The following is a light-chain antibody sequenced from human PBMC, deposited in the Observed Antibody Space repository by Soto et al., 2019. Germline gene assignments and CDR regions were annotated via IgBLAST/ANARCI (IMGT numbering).Light chain of an antibody. J-gene: IGLJ2*01. CDR2: EVS. CDR3: SSYTGSSTNTVV. Sequence: QSALTQPASVSGSPGQSITISCTGTSSDVGKYNYVSWYQQHPAKAPKLMIFEVSNRPSGVSNRFSGSKSGNTASLTISGLQAEEEAEYYCSSYTGSSTNTVVFGGGTKVTVL. V-gene: IGLV2-14*01. CDR1: SSDVGKYNY.